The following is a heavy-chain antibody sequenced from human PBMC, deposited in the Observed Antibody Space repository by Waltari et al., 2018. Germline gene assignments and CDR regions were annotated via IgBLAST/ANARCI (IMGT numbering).Heavy chain of an antibody. J-gene: IGHJ6*02. CDR2: INHSVST. V-gene: IGHV4-34*01. CDR3: AREFFGSSSPPFYYYGMDV. Sequence: QVQLQQWGAGLLKPSETLSLTCAVYGGSFSGYYWSWIRQPPGKGLEWIGEINHSVSTNYNPSLKSRVTISVDTSKNQFSLKLSSVTAADTAVYYCAREFFGSSSPPFYYYGMDVWGQGTTVTVSS. D-gene: IGHD6-13*01. CDR1: GGSFSGYY.